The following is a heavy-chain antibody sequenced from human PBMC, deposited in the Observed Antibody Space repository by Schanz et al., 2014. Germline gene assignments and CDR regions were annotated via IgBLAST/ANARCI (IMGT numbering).Heavy chain of an antibody. CDR2: IYHSGRT. CDR3: ARARSWPDY. V-gene: IGHV4-59*12. J-gene: IGHJ4*02. CDR1: AAFISRYY. D-gene: IGHD6-13*01. Sequence: QVQLQESGPGLVKPSETLSLTCTVSAAFISRYYWSWVRQAPGKGLEWIGEIYHSGRTNYDPSLKSRVTISMDNSNNQLSLKVSSVTAADTAVYYCARARSWPDYWGQGTLVTVSS.